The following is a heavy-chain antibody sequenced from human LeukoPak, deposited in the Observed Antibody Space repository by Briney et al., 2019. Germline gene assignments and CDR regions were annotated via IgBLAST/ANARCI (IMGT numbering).Heavy chain of an antibody. D-gene: IGHD3-16*02. J-gene: IGHJ4*02. CDR1: GYTFTSYD. Sequence: ASVKASCKASGYTFTSYDINWVRQATGQGLEWMGWMNPNSGNTGYAQKFQGRVTMTRNTSISTAYMELSSLRSEDTAVYYCARGPEILPYYVWGSYRYYYFDYWGQGTLVTVSS. CDR3: ARGPEILPYYVWGSYRYYYFDY. CDR2: MNPNSGNT. V-gene: IGHV1-8*01.